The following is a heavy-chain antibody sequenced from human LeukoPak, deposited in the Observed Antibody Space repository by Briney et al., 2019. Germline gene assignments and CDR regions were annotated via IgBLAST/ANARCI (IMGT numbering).Heavy chain of an antibody. V-gene: IGHV3-30*04. CDR1: GFTFSSYA. CDR2: ISYDGSEK. CDR3: ARDFWWLPDY. J-gene: IGHJ4*02. D-gene: IGHD3-3*01. Sequence: GGSLRLSCVASGFTFSSYAIHWVRQAPGKGPEWVAMISYDGSEKYYADFVKGRFTISRDNSKNMLYLQLNSLTTEDTALYYCARDFWWLPDYWGQGTLVTVSS.